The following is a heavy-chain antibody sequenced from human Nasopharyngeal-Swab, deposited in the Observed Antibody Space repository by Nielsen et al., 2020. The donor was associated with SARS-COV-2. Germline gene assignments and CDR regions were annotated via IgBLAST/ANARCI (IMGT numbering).Heavy chain of an antibody. CDR3: WKGGYYGSGSYAPFDY. V-gene: IGHV1-69*13. CDR2: IIPIFGTA. Sequence: SVKVSCKASGGSFSSYAISWVRQAPGQGLEWMGGIIPIFGTANYAQKFQGRITITADESTSTAYMELSRLGSEDPAVYYCWKGGYYGSGSYAPFDYWGQGTLVTVSS. CDR1: GGSFSSYA. J-gene: IGHJ4*02. D-gene: IGHD3-10*01.